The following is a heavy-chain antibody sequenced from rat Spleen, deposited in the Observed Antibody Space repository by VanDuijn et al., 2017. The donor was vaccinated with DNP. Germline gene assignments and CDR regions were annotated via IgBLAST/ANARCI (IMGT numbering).Heavy chain of an antibody. CDR1: GFIFSDYN. CDR3: TTLNFYASLSEYFDY. Sequence: EVQLVESGGGLVQPGRSLKLSCAASGFIFSDYNMAWVRQAPKKGLEWVATIINDGKRTYYRDSVKGRFTISRDNAKSILYLQPDSLRSEDTATYYCTTLNFYASLSEYFDYWGQGVMVTVSS. D-gene: IGHD1-12*01. V-gene: IGHV5S10*01. CDR2: IINDGKRT. J-gene: IGHJ2*01.